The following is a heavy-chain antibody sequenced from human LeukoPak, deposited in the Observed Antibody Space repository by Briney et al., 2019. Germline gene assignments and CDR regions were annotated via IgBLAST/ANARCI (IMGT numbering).Heavy chain of an antibody. V-gene: IGHV3-30*18. J-gene: IGHJ6*02. CDR3: TKGINYYYYGMDV. D-gene: IGHD3-10*01. CDR2: ISYDGSNK. Sequence: GGSMRLSCAASGFTFSSYGMHWVRQVPGKGLEWVAVISYDGSNKYYADSVKGRFTISRDNSKNTLYLQMNRLRAEDTAVYYCTKGINYYYYGMDVWGQGTTVTVSS. CDR1: GFTFSSYG.